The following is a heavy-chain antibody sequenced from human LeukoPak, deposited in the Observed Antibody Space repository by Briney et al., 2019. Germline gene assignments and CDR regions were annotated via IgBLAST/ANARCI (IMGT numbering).Heavy chain of an antibody. CDR1: GFTFSSHS. CDR2: ISTGSTTI. V-gene: IGHV3-48*01. Sequence: GGSLRLSCAASGFTFSSHSMNWVRQAPGKGLEWVSYISTGSTTIYYADSVKGRFTISRDNAKNSLYLQMNSLRAEDTAVYYCVRDIDGYHRVYFDSWGQGTLVTVSS. J-gene: IGHJ4*02. D-gene: IGHD5-24*01. CDR3: VRDIDGYHRVYFDS.